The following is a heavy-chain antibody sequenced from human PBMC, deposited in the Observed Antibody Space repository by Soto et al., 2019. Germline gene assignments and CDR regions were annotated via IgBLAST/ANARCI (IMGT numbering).Heavy chain of an antibody. CDR2: IIPILGIA. CDR1: GGTFGSCT. CDR3: ARDQQVGYCSSTSCYAGQFDY. V-gene: IGHV1-69*04. Sequence: GASVKVSCKASGGTFGSCTISWVRQAPGQGLEWMGRIIPILGIANYAQKFQGRVTITADKSTSTAYMELSSLRSEDTAVYYCARDQQVGYCSSTSCYAGQFDYWGQGTLVTVSS. J-gene: IGHJ4*02. D-gene: IGHD2-2*01.